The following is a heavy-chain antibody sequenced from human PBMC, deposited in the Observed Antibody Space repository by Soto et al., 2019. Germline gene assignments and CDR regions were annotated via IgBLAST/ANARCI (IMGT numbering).Heavy chain of an antibody. CDR2: IWYDGSNK. Sequence: QVQLVESGGGVVQPGRSLRLSCAASGFTFSSYGMHWVRQAPGKGLEWVAVIWYDGSNKYYADSVKGRFTISRDNSKNTLYLQMSSLRAEATAVYYCTLWFGELLPIWFGDAFDIWGQGTMVTVSS. J-gene: IGHJ3*02. CDR1: GFTFSSYG. D-gene: IGHD3-10*01. V-gene: IGHV3-33*01. CDR3: TLWFGELLPIWFGDAFDI.